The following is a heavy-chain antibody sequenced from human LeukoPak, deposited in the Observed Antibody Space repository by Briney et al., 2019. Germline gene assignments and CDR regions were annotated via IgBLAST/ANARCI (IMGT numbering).Heavy chain of an antibody. CDR3: ARGEVGYCTNGVCPTAEMYDY. J-gene: IGHJ4*02. V-gene: IGHV1-46*01. Sequence: ASVKVSCKASGYTFTSYYMHWVRQAPGQGLEWMGIINPSGGSTSYAQKFQGRVTMTRDTSTSTVYMELSSLRSEDTAVYCCARGEVGYCTNGVCPTAEMYDYWGQGTLVTVSS. D-gene: IGHD2-8*01. CDR1: GYTFTSYY. CDR2: INPSGGST.